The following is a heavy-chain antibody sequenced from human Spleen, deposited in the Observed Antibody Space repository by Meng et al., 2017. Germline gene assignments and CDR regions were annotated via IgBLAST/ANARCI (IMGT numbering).Heavy chain of an antibody. J-gene: IGHJ4*02. CDR2: INPNSGGT. Sequence: QVQLVMSGAEVKNPGASVKVSCKASGYPSTGYYMHWVRQAPGQGLEWMGWINPNSGGTNYAQKFQGRVTMTRDTSISTAYMELSRLRSDDTAVYYCARTSNVDIVSYFDYWGQGTLVTVSS. CDR1: GYPSTGYY. D-gene: IGHD5/OR15-5a*01. CDR3: ARTSNVDIVSYFDY. V-gene: IGHV1-2*02.